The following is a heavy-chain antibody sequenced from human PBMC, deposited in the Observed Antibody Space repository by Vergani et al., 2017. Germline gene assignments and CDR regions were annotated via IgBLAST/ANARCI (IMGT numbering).Heavy chain of an antibody. J-gene: IGHJ5*02. Sequence: EVQLLESGGGLVQPGGSLRLSCAASGFTFSSYAMSWVRQAPGKGLEWVSAISGSGGSTYYADSVKGRFTISRDNSKNTLYLQMNSLRAEDTAVYYGAKVVSGWVYRDQLSNWFDPWGQGTLVTVSS. CDR2: ISGSGGST. V-gene: IGHV3-23*01. D-gene: IGHD6-19*01. CDR3: AKVVSGWVYRDQLSNWFDP. CDR1: GFTFSSYA.